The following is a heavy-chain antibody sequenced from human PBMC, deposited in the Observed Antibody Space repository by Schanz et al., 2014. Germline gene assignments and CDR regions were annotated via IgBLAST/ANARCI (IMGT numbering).Heavy chain of an antibody. V-gene: IGHV3-23*01. Sequence: EVQLLESGGGLVQPGGSLRLSCAASGFTFSSYAMSWVRQAPGKGLEWVSAISGSGGSTYYADSVKGRFTISRDNSKNTLYLRMNGLRAEDTAVYYCAKGRFGELNAFDVWGQGTMVTVSS. CDR2: ISGSGGST. D-gene: IGHD3-10*01. CDR1: GFTFSSYA. J-gene: IGHJ3*01. CDR3: AKGRFGELNAFDV.